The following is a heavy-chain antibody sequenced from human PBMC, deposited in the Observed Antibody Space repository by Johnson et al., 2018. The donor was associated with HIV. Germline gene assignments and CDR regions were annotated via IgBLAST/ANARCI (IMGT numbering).Heavy chain of an antibody. CDR3: ARDPDLDAFDI. D-gene: IGHD1-14*01. Sequence: QVQLVESGGGLVQPGGSLRLYCAASGFTFSDHYMSWIRQAPGKGLEWVSYISSSGSTKYYTDSLKGRLTISRDNAKNSLYLQMNSPRAEDTAVYYCARDPDLDAFDIWGQGTMVTVSS. CDR2: ISSSGSTK. J-gene: IGHJ3*02. CDR1: GFTFSDHY. V-gene: IGHV3-11*04.